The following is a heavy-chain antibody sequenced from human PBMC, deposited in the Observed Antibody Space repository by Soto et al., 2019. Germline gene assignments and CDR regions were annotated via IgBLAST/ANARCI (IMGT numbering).Heavy chain of an antibody. J-gene: IGHJ4*02. Sequence: QVQLVQSGAEVKKPGSSVKVSCQASGDIFSSNAISWVRQAPGQGLEWMGGILPIFDTTHYAQKFHGRVTITADESTSTAYMELGSLQSEDTALYYCATGGRGYSSAPRFYFEYWGQGPLVTVSS. CDR2: ILPIFDTT. V-gene: IGHV1-69*01. D-gene: IGHD5-18*01. CDR3: ATGGRGYSSAPRFYFEY. CDR1: GDIFSSNA.